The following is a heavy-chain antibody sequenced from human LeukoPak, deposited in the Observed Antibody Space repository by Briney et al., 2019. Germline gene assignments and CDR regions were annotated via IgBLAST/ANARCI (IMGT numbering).Heavy chain of an antibody. J-gene: IGHJ4*02. CDR1: GYTFTGYY. CDR2: INPNSGGT. CDR3: ARDSPYYYDSSGYYGGYGFDY. Sequence: ASVKVSCKASGYTFTGYYMHWVRQAPGQGLEWMGWINPNSGGTNYAQKFQGRVTMTRDTSISTAYMELSRLRSDDTAVYYCARDSPYYYDSSGYYGGYGFDYWGQGTLVTVSS. D-gene: IGHD3-22*01. V-gene: IGHV1-2*02.